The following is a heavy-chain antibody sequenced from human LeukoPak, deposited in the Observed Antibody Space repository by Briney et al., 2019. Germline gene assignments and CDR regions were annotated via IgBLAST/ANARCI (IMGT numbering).Heavy chain of an antibody. J-gene: IGHJ3*02. CDR1: GFTFSNYA. V-gene: IGHV3-23*01. D-gene: IGHD3-22*01. CDR2: ISGSGVGT. CDR3: AKDNAVVTAPDDAFDI. Sequence: GGSLRLSCAASGFTFSNYAMNCVRQAPGKGLEWGSGISGSGVGTYYADSAKGRFTISRDNSKSTLYLQMNSLRAEDTALYYCAKDNAVVTAPDDAFDIWGQGTMVTVSS.